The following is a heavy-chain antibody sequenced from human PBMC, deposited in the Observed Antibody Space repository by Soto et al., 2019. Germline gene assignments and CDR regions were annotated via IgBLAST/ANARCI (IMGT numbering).Heavy chain of an antibody. CDR3: AREVGSSDAFDI. Sequence: SSETLSLTCAVSGGSISSGGYSWSWIRQPPGKGLEWIGYIYHSGSTYYNPSLKSRVTISVDRSKNQFSLKLSSVTAADTAVYYCAREVGSSDAFDIWGQGTMVTVSS. V-gene: IGHV4-30-2*01. CDR2: IYHSGST. J-gene: IGHJ3*02. D-gene: IGHD6-6*01. CDR1: GGSISSGGYS.